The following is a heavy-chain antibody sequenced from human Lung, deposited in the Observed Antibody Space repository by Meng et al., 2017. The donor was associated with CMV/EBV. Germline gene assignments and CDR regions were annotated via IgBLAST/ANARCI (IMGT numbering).Heavy chain of an antibody. D-gene: IGHD6-19*01. V-gene: IGHV4-4*02. J-gene: IGHJ4*02. Sequence: QVQLQGWGPGLGKPSGPLSLTCAVSGGSISSSNWWSWVRQPPGKGLEWIGEIYHSGSTNYNPSLKSRVTISVDKSKNQFSLKLSSVTAADTAVYYCASFPPPGKQWLVTDYWGQGTLVTVSS. CDR1: GGSISSSNW. CDR3: ASFPPPGKQWLVTDY. CDR2: IYHSGST.